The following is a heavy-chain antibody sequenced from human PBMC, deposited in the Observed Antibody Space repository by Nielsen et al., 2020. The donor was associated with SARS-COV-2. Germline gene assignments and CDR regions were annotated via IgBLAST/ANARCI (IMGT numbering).Heavy chain of an antibody. Sequence: SETLSLTCTVSGGSISSYYWSWIRQPPGKGQEWIGYIYYSGSTNYNPSLKSRVTISVDTSKNQFSLKLSSVTAADTAVYYCARHVVVPASDAFDIWGQGTMVTVSP. J-gene: IGHJ3*02. CDR3: ARHVVVPASDAFDI. V-gene: IGHV4-59*08. CDR1: GGSISSYY. CDR2: IYYSGST. D-gene: IGHD2-2*01.